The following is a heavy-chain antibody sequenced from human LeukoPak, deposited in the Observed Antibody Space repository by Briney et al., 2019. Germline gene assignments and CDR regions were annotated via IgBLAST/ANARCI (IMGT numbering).Heavy chain of an antibody. V-gene: IGHV4-61*08. D-gene: IGHD5-24*01. Sequence: PSQTPSLTCTVSGGSISSGDYYWSWIRQPPGKGLEWIGYIYYSGSTNYNPSLKSRVTISVDTSKNQFSLKLSSVTAADTAVYYCAGRLWRRDGYNLSAFDIWGQGTMVTVSS. CDR1: GGSISSGDYY. CDR2: IYYSGST. J-gene: IGHJ3*02. CDR3: AGRLWRRDGYNLSAFDI.